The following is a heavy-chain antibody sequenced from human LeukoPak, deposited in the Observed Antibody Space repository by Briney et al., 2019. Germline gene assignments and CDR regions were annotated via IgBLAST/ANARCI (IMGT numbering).Heavy chain of an antibody. Sequence: PSETLSLTCTVSGGSISSSSYYWGWIRQPPGKGLEWIGSIYYSGSSYYNPSLKSRVTISVDTSKKQFSLKLSSVTAADTAVYYCASTYYYDSSGFNWFDPWGQGTLVTVSS. CDR3: ASTYYYDSSGFNWFDP. J-gene: IGHJ5*02. D-gene: IGHD3-22*01. V-gene: IGHV4-39*01. CDR2: IYYSGSS. CDR1: GGSISSSSYY.